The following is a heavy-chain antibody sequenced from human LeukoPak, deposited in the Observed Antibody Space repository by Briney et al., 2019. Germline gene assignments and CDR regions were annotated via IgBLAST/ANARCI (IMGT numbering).Heavy chain of an antibody. D-gene: IGHD6-13*01. CDR3: ARPPGIAAAWFDP. Sequence: SETLSLTCTVSGGSISSSSYNWGWIRQPPGKGLEWIGSIDNSGGTYYNPSLKSRVTISVDTSKDHLSLKLSSVTAADTAVYYCARPPGIAAAWFDPWGQGTLVSVSS. V-gene: IGHV4-39*02. CDR2: IDNSGGT. J-gene: IGHJ5*02. CDR1: GGSISSSSYN.